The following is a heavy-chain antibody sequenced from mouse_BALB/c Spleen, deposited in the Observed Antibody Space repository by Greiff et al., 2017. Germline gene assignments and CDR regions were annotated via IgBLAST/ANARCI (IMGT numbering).Heavy chain of an antibody. CDR2: ISSGSSTI. J-gene: IGHJ4*01. CDR1: GFTFSSFG. D-gene: IGHD1-1*01. CDR3: ARGTYGSSYDYAMDY. V-gene: IGHV5-17*02. Sequence: EVQLVESGGGLVQPGGSRKLSCAASGFTFSSFGMHWVRQAPEKGLEWVAYISSGSSTIYYADTVKGRFTISRDNPKNTLFLQMTSLRSEDTAMYYCARGTYGSSYDYAMDYWGQGTSVTVSS.